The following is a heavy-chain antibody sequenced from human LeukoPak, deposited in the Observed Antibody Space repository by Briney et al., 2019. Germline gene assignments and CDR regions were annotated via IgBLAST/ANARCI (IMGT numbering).Heavy chain of an antibody. Sequence: GGSLRLSCAASGFTFSSYSMTWVRQAPGKGLEWVSSISSSSSYIYYADSVKGRFTISRDNAKNSLYLQMNSLRAEDTAVYYCARERKYCSGGSCYNWFDPWGQGTLVTVSS. D-gene: IGHD2-15*01. J-gene: IGHJ5*02. CDR2: ISSSSSYI. CDR3: ARERKYCSGGSCYNWFDP. V-gene: IGHV3-21*01. CDR1: GFTFSSYS.